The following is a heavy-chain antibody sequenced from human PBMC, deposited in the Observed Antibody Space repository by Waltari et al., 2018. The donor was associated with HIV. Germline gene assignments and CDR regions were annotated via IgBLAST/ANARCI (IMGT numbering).Heavy chain of an antibody. J-gene: IGHJ4*01. V-gene: IGHV1-24*01. Sequence: QVHLAQSGAEVTKPVASVTFSCKVPGYELTNLPLHLVRQAPGKGLEWVGMADREINEPTLYAQMLRGRVTWTEDTSTDTAYMELSGLMSEDTAIYYCATQKFWSSGNYHFDYWGQGTLVTVS. D-gene: IGHD1-26*01. CDR1: GYELTNLP. CDR3: ATQKFWSSGNYHFDY. CDR2: ADREINEPT.